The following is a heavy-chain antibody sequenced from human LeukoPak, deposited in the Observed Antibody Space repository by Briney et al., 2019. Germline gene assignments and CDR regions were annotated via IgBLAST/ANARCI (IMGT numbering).Heavy chain of an antibody. CDR2: TYQRSKWYN. CDR1: GDSFSINSAA. D-gene: IGHD6-19*01. CDR3: ARSPSPYSSGWYFDY. Sequence: SQTLSLTCAISGDSFSINSAAWNWIRQSPSRGLEWLGRTYQRSKWYNDYAVSVKSRITINPDISKNQFSLQLNSVTPEDTAVYYCARSPSPYSSGWYFDYWGQGALVTVSS. J-gene: IGHJ4*02. V-gene: IGHV6-1*01.